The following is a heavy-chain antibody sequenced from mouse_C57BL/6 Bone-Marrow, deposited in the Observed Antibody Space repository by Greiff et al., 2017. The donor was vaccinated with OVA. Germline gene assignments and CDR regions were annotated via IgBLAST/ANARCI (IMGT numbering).Heavy chain of an antibody. D-gene: IGHD1-1*01. CDR3: TIPFYYGSSLYAMDY. CDR2: IEPENGDT. J-gene: IGHJ4*01. V-gene: IGHV14-4*01. Sequence: EVQLQQSGAELVRPGASVKLSCTASGFNIKDDYMHWVKQRPEQGLEWIGWIEPENGDTEYASKFKGKASITADKSSNTAYLQLSILTSEDTAVYYCTIPFYYGSSLYAMDYWGQGTSVTVSS. CDR1: GFNIKDDY.